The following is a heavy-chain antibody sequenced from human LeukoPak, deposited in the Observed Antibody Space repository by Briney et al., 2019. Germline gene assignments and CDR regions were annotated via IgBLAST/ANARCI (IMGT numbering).Heavy chain of an antibody. V-gene: IGHV4-59*08. CDR3: ARHVEHAAFFPD. CDR2: ITNSGDA. J-gene: IGHJ4*02. Sequence: PSETLSLTCTVAGVSISDFHWSWLRQSPEKGLEWIGWITNSGDANYNPALASRLAMSAKTTNRPISLRVTSMTDADTAVYYCARHVEHAAFFPDWGQGILVTVSS. D-gene: IGHD1/OR15-1a*01. CDR1: GVSISDFH.